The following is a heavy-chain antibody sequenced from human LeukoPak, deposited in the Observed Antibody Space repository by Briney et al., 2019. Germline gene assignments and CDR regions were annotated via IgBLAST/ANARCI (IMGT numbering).Heavy chain of an antibody. J-gene: IGHJ4*02. CDR3: ARDRKDSSSWEYYFDY. V-gene: IGHV3-11*01. CDR1: GFTLSDYY. CDR2: ISTSGSSR. D-gene: IGHD6-13*01. Sequence: GGSLRLSCAASGFTLSDYYMSWIRQAPARGLEWVSHISTSGSSRYYADSVKGRVTISRDNAKNSLYLQMNSLRAEDTAVYYCARDRKDSSSWEYYFDYWGQGTLVTVSS.